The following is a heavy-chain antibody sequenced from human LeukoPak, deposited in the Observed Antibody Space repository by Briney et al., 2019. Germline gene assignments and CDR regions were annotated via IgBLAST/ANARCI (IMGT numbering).Heavy chain of an antibody. CDR1: GYTFTGYY. V-gene: IGHV1-2*02. Sequence: ASVKVSCKASGYTFTGYYMHWVRQAPGQGLEWMGWINPNSGGTNYAQKFQGRVTMTRDTSISTAYMELSRLRSDDTAVYYCARTIAATTSAGFYFDYWGQGTLVAVSS. CDR2: INPNSGGT. CDR3: ARTIAATTSAGFYFDY. D-gene: IGHD6-13*01. J-gene: IGHJ4*02.